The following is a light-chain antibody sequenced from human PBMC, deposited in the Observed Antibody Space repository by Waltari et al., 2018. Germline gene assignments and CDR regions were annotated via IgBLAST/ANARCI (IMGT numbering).Light chain of an antibody. CDR2: DAS. CDR1: QRVSSY. CDR3: QQSSNWPRFT. Sequence: EIVLTQSPATLSLSPGERATLSCRASQRVSSYLAWYQQKPGQAPRLLIYDASTRATGTPARFSGSGSGTDFALNISSLEPEDFAVYYCQQSSNWPRFTFGPGTKVDIK. J-gene: IGKJ3*01. V-gene: IGKV3-11*01.